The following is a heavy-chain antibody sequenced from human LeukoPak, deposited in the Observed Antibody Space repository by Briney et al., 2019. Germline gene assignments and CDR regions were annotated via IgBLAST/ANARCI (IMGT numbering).Heavy chain of an antibody. CDR2: IYYSGST. CDR3: ARVGTYGSGSYLSWLDY. D-gene: IGHD3-10*01. CDR1: GGSINSYY. J-gene: IGHJ4*02. V-gene: IGHV4-59*01. Sequence: SETLALTCTVSGGSINSYYWSWIRQPAGKGLEWIGYIYYSGSTNYNPSLKSRVTISVDTSKNQFSLKLSSVTAADTAVYYCARVGTYGSGSYLSWLDYWGQGTLVTVSS.